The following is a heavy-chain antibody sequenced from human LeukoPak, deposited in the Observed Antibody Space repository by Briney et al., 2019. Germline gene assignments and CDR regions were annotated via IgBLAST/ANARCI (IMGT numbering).Heavy chain of an antibody. Sequence: PGGSLRLSCAASGFTFSSYSMNWVRQAPGKGLEWVSSISSSSSYIYYADSVKGRFTISRDNAKNSLYLQMNSLRAEDTAVYYCASSSTYNWNDPGDYWGQGTLVTVSS. CDR3: ASSSTYNWNDPGDY. J-gene: IGHJ4*02. CDR1: GFTFSSYS. CDR2: ISSSSSYI. D-gene: IGHD1-1*01. V-gene: IGHV3-21*01.